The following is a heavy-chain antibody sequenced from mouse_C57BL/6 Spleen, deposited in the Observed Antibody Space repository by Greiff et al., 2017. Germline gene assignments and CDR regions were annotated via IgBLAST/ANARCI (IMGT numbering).Heavy chain of an antibody. CDR2: IYPGDGDT. D-gene: IGHD2-4*01. V-gene: IGHV1-82*01. CDR1: GYAFCSSW. Sequence: QVQLQQSGPELVKPGASVKISCKASGYAFCSSWMNWVKQRPGKGLEWIGRIYPGDGDTNYNGKFKGKATLTADKSSSTAYMQLSSLTSEDSAVCFCARGLGRVDDWGQGTTLTVSS. CDR3: ARGLGRVDD. J-gene: IGHJ2*01.